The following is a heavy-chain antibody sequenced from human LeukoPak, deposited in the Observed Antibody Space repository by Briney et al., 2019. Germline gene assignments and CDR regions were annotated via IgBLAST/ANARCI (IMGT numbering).Heavy chain of an antibody. CDR3: AKDAGWPFDY. CDR1: GFIFSTYA. J-gene: IGHJ4*02. CDR2: TSGNGAKT. D-gene: IGHD6-19*01. V-gene: IGHV3-23*01. Sequence: GGSLRLSCAASGFIFSTYALSWVRQAPGKGLEWVSATSGNGAKTYYADSVKGRFTISRDNSKNTLYLQMNSLRAEDTAVYYCAKDAGWPFDYWGQGTLVTVSS.